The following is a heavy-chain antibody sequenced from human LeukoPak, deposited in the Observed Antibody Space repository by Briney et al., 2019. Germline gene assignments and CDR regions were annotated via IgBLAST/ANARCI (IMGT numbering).Heavy chain of an antibody. Sequence: SETLSLTCTVSGYSISSGYYWGWIRQPPGKGLEWIGSIYHSGSTYYNPSLKSRVTISVDTSKNQFSLKLSSVTAADTAVYYCARHVRFLEWLSSYYFDYWGQGTLVTVSS. V-gene: IGHV4-38-2*02. CDR3: ARHVRFLEWLSSYYFDY. CDR1: GYSISSGYY. J-gene: IGHJ4*02. D-gene: IGHD3-3*01. CDR2: IYHSGST.